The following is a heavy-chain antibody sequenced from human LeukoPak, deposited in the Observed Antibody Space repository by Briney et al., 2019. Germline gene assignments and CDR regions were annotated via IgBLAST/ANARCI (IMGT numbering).Heavy chain of an antibody. CDR1: GFTFSSHG. J-gene: IGHJ4*02. Sequence: GGSLRLSCVASGFTFSSHGMNWVRQAPGKGLEWVSGIIPSGHTTYYADSVRGRFTISRDNSRNTVYLQMNSLRAEDTAVYYCAKDDRWLQFCCWGQGALVTVSA. CDR2: IIPSGHTT. CDR3: AKDDRWLQFCC. V-gene: IGHV3-23*01. D-gene: IGHD5-24*01.